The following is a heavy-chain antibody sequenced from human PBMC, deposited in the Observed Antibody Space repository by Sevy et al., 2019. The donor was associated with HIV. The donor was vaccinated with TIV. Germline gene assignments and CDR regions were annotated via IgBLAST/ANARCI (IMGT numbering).Heavy chain of an antibody. CDR1: GYTFTSYG. V-gene: IGHV1-24*01. CDR2: FDPEDNKR. J-gene: IGHJ4*02. Sequence: ASVKVSCKASGYTFTSYGISWVRQAPGQGLEWMGTFDPEDNKRIYAQKFQGRFTMTEETFTDTAYMELSSLRSEDTAVYYCAITREYYSDTSGYFDYWGQGTLVTVSS. CDR3: AITREYYSDTSGYFDY. D-gene: IGHD3-22*01.